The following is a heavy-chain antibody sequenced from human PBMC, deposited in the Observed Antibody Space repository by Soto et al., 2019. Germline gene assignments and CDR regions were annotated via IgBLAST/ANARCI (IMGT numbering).Heavy chain of an antibody. V-gene: IGHV1-3*01. CDR2: INAGNGNT. D-gene: IGHD4-17*01. J-gene: IGHJ6*02. CDR3: ARDTAPSDV. CDR1: GYTFTSYA. Sequence: QVQLVQSGAEVKKPGASVKVSCKASGYTFTSYAMRWVRQAPGQRLEWMGWINAGNGNTKYSQKFKGRVTITRDTSASTAYLELSSLRAEYTAVDYCARDTAPSDVGGQVTTVTVSS.